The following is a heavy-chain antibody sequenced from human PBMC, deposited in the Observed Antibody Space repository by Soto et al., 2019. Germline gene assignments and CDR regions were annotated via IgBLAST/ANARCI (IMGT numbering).Heavy chain of an antibody. V-gene: IGHV1-69*13. D-gene: IGHD4-17*01. CDR2: IIPIFGTA. J-gene: IGHJ6*02. CDR1: GGTFSSYA. Sequence: SVKVSCKASGGTFSSYAISWVRQAPGQGLEWMGGIIPIFGTANYAKKFQGRVTITADESTSTAYMELSSLRSEDTAVYYCSRVTTVTTSYGMDVWGQGTTVTVSS. CDR3: SRVTTVTTSYGMDV.